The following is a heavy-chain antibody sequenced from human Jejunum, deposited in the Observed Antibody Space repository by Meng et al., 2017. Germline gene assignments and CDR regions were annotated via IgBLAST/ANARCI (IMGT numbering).Heavy chain of an antibody. Sequence: QVQLAESGPGLVKPSGTLSLTCVVYGASSGRASWGSWVRQPPGKGLEWIGKIDPSESTHYNPSLKGRVTISADRSKNQFSLRLTSVTAADTAIYYCARAYCTDVSCHDFFDSWGQGTLVTVSS. J-gene: IGHJ4*02. CDR2: IDPSEST. D-gene: IGHD2-8*01. V-gene: IGHV4-4*02. CDR3: ARAYCTDVSCHDFFDS. CDR1: GASSGRASW.